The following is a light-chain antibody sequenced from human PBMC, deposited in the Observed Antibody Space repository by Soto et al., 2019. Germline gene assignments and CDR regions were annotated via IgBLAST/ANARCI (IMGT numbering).Light chain of an antibody. Sequence: EIVLTQSPGTLSLSPGERATLSCRASQSVSSSYLAWYQHKPGQAPRLLIYGASSRATGIPDRFSGSGSGTDFTLPISRLEPEDFAVYYCQQYGSSPFTFGPGTKVDIK. CDR1: QSVSSSY. CDR2: GAS. J-gene: IGKJ3*01. V-gene: IGKV3-20*01. CDR3: QQYGSSPFT.